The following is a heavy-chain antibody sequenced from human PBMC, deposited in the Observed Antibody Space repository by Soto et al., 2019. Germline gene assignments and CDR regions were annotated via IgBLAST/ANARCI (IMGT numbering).Heavy chain of an antibody. CDR1: GFSFSTYE. Sequence: GGSLRLSCTASGFSFSTYEMNWVRQAPGKGLEWVSYISGSGSPMYYAASVKGRFTISRDNAKNSLYLQMKSLRADDTAVYYCAREFSGYGNSGMGVWGQGTTVTVSS. J-gene: IGHJ6*02. D-gene: IGHD6-13*01. CDR3: AREFSGYGNSGMGV. V-gene: IGHV3-48*03. CDR2: ISGSGSPM.